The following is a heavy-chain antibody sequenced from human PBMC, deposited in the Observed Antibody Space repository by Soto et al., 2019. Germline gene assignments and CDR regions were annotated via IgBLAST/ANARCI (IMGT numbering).Heavy chain of an antibody. CDR3: ARDYYYDSSGYSPLDY. J-gene: IGHJ4*02. CDR1: GFTFTRYS. V-gene: IGHV3-21*01. CDR2: ITISSGSI. Sequence: PGGSLRLSCVASGFTFTRYSMNWVRQAPGKGLEWVSSITISSGSIYYADSVKGRFTISRDNAKNSLYLQLNSLRAEDTAVYYCARDYYYDSSGYSPLDYWGQGTLVTVSS. D-gene: IGHD3-22*01.